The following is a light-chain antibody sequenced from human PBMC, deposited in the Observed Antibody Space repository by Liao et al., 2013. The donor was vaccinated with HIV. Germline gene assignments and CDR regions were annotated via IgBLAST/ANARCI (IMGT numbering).Light chain of an antibody. CDR1: KLGDKY. CDR3: QAWDSSTANVV. V-gene: IGLV3-1*01. CDR2: QDF. Sequence: SYELTQPPSVSVSPGQTATITCSGDKLGDKYACWYQQKPGQSPVLVIYQDFKRPSGIPERFSGSNSGNTATLTISGTQAMDEADYYCQAWDSSTANVVFGGGTKLTVL. J-gene: IGLJ2*01.